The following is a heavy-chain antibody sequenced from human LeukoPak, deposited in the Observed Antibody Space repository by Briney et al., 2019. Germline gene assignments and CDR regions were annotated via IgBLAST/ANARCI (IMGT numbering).Heavy chain of an antibody. D-gene: IGHD3-10*01. V-gene: IGHV4-39*01. CDR2: VDYSGRT. Sequence: SETLSLTCTVSVGSITNSDYFWGWIRQPPGKGLEWIGNVDYSGRTHYNPSLMSRVTIYADNSKNQFSLKLRSVTAADTAVYYCARLDASSAHFSGSFPDYWGQGTLVTVSS. CDR1: VGSITNSDYF. CDR3: ARLDASSAHFSGSFPDY. J-gene: IGHJ4*02.